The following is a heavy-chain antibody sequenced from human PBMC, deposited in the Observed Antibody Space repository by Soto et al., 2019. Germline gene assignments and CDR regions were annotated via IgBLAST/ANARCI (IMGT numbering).Heavy chain of an antibody. CDR1: GFSLSTSGVG. V-gene: IGHV2-5*02. J-gene: IGHJ4*02. CDR2: IYWDDDK. D-gene: IGHD3-10*01. Sequence: QITLKEPGPTLVKPTQTLTLTCTFSGFSLSTSGVGVGWIRQPPGKALEWLALIYWDDDKSYSPSLKSRLTITKDTSKNQVVLRMTNMDPVDTATYYCAHRRTGYFDYWGQGTLVTVSS. CDR3: AHRRTGYFDY.